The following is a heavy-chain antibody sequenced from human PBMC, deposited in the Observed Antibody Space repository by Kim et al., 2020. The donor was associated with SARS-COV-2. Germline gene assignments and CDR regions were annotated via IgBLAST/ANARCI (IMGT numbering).Heavy chain of an antibody. CDR3: ARGSSGAFDI. Sequence: GGSLRLSCAASGFSYNSHTMNWVRQAPGKGLEWVSYISITGTTTILADSVKGRFTISRDNAKNSLYLQMNSLRDEDTAVYYCARGSSGAFDIWGHGTKVT. D-gene: IGHD1-26*01. CDR1: GFSYNSHT. J-gene: IGHJ3*02. V-gene: IGHV3-48*02. CDR2: ISITGTTT.